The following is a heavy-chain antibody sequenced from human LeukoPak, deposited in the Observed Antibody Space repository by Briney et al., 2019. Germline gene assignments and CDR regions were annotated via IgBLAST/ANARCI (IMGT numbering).Heavy chain of an antibody. V-gene: IGHV3-7*01. J-gene: IGHJ4*02. CDR2: IKQDGSEK. D-gene: IGHD3-16*01. Sequence: GGSLRLSCAASGFTFTDAWMTWVRQAPGKGLEWVANIKQDGSEKYYVDSVKGRFTISRDNAKNSLFLQMNSLRAEDTAVYYCARSSFPYYFDYWGQGTLVTVSS. CDR1: GFTFTDAW. CDR3: ARSSFPYYFDY.